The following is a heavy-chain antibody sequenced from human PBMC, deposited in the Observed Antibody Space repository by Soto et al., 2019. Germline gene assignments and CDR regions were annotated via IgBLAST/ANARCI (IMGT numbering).Heavy chain of an antibody. CDR2: IWYDGSNK. D-gene: IGHD3-22*01. J-gene: IGHJ4*02. Sequence: LRLSCAASGFTFSSYGMHWVRQAPGKGLEWVAVIWYDGSNKYYADSVKGRFTISRDNSKNTLYLQMNSLRAEDTAVYYCARDIAEAYYDSSGYPDYWGQGTLVTVSS. V-gene: IGHV3-33*01. CDR3: ARDIAEAYYDSSGYPDY. CDR1: GFTFSSYG.